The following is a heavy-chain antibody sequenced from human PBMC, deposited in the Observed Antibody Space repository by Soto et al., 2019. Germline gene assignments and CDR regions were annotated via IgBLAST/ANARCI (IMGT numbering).Heavy chain of an antibody. V-gene: IGHV3-74*01. J-gene: IGHJ4*02. CDR1: GFTFSNLW. CDR3: ARVGGATMATMYFDP. Sequence: GGSLRLSCAVSGFTFSNLWMRWVRQAPGKGLVWVSRINSDRSSTTYADSVKGRFTISRDNAKNTLYLEMNSLRDEDTAVYYCARVGGATMATMYFDPWGQGTLVTVSS. CDR2: INSDRSST. D-gene: IGHD5-12*01.